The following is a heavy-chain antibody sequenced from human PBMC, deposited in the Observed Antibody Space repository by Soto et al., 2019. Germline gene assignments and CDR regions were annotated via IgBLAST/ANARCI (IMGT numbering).Heavy chain of an antibody. CDR1: GGSISSGDYY. Sequence: QVQLQESGPGLVKPSQTLSLTCTVSGGSISSGDYYWSWIRQPPGKGLEWIGYIYYSGSTYYNPSLKSRVTISVDTSKNHFSLKLSSVTAADTAVYYCARAVLMVYEYNWFDPWGQGTLVTVSS. CDR2: IYYSGST. CDR3: ARAVLMVYEYNWFDP. J-gene: IGHJ5*02. D-gene: IGHD2-8*01. V-gene: IGHV4-30-4*01.